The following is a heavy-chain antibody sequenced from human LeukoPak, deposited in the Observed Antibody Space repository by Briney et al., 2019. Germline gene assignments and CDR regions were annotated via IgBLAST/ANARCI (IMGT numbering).Heavy chain of an antibody. V-gene: IGHV3-48*01. J-gene: IGHJ4*02. Sequence: GGSLRLSCAASGFTFSSHSMNWVRQAPGKGLEWVSYISGSGSTIYYADSVKGRFSISRDNAKNSLHLQMNSLRAEDTAIYYCARTAGDSSGYYHDYWGQGTLVTVSS. CDR3: ARTAGDSSGYYHDY. D-gene: IGHD3-22*01. CDR2: ISGSGSTI. CDR1: GFTFSSHS.